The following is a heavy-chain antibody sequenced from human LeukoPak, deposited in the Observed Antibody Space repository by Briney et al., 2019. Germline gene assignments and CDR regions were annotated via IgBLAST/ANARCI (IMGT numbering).Heavy chain of an antibody. CDR2: STTSSII. J-gene: IGHJ3*02. CDR1: GFTFSSYS. D-gene: IGHD6-13*01. CDR3: ARDLGGSSWSLRAFDI. V-gene: IGHV3-48*04. Sequence: GSLRLSCAASGFTFSSYSMNWVRQAPGKGLEWVSYSTTSSIIYYADSVKGRFTISRDNAKNSLYLQMNSLRAEDTAVYYCARDLGGSSWSLRAFDIWGQGTMVTVSS.